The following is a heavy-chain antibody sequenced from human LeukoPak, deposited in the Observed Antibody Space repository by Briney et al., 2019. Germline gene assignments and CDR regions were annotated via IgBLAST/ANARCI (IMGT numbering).Heavy chain of an antibody. CDR2: INPAGRDT. Sequence: GGSLRLSCEGSGLTFGVYWMGGVGQAQGKGREGVANINPAGRDTYYVDSVKGRFTISRDNVKKSTFLQMNSLRVEETAFYHCVRWGVTAGMQDWGQGTLVTVSS. CDR1: GLTFGVYW. J-gene: IGHJ4*02. D-gene: IGHD2-2*01. V-gene: IGHV3-7*01. CDR3: VRWGVTAGMQD.